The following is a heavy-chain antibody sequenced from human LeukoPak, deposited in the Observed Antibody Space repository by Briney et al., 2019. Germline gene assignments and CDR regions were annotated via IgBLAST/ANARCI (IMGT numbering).Heavy chain of an antibody. CDR1: GLTFSSYS. D-gene: IGHD1-14*01. J-gene: IGHJ3*02. V-gene: IGHV3-48*01. CDR3: ARITDAFDI. CDR2: ISSSSSTI. Sequence: GGSLRLSCAASGLTFSSYSMNWVRKAPGKGLEWVSYISSSSSTIYYADSVKGRFTISRDNAKNSLYLQMNSLRAEDTAVYYCARITDAFDIWGQGTMVTVSS.